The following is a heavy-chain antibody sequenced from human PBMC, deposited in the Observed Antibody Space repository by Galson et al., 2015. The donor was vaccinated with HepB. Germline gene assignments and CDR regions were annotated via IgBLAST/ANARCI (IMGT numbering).Heavy chain of an antibody. J-gene: IGHJ1*01. CDR2: IKHSGTA. D-gene: IGHD6-13*01. V-gene: IGHV4-34*01. CDR3: ARRYSSSWYARQYFQH. Sequence: SETMSLTCAVYGGSFSGYYWGWNRQPPGKGLEWIGEIKHSGTANYNPSLKSRVTISVDTSKNQFSLKLSSVTAADAAVYYCARRYSSSWYARQYFQHWGQGTLVTVSS. CDR1: GGSFSGYY.